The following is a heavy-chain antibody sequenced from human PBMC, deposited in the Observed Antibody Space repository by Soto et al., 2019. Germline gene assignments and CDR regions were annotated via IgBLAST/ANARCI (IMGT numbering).Heavy chain of an antibody. CDR3: ASRDPGTSVDY. V-gene: IGHV4-4*02. CDR2: IYRTGST. CDR1: GGSFTSNNW. J-gene: IGHJ4*02. Sequence: SETLSLTCAVSGGSFTSNNWWTWVRQPPGQGLEWIGEIYRTGSTNYNPSLKSRVTISLDKSENQFSLRVTSLTAADTAVYYCASRDPGTSVDYWGQGPLVTVS. D-gene: IGHD1-7*01.